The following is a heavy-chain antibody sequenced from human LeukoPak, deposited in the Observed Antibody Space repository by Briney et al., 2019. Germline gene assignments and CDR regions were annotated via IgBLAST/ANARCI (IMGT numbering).Heavy chain of an antibody. J-gene: IGHJ3*02. CDR3: ASMVATLDAFDI. D-gene: IGHD5-12*01. V-gene: IGHV3-48*04. Sequence: GGSLRLSWAASGFTFTSYSMNWVRQAPGEGLEWVSYISSSGSTIHYADSVKGRFTISRDNAKNSLYLRMNSLRAEDTAVYYCASMVATLDAFDIWGQGTMVTVSS. CDR1: GFTFTSYS. CDR2: ISSSGSTI.